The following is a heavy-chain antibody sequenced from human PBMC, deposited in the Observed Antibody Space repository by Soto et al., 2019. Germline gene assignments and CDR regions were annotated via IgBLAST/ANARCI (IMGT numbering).Heavy chain of an antibody. CDR1: GGTFSNYG. J-gene: IGHJ4*02. CDR3: ARDATLYDTTAYYYLY. Sequence: QVHLVQSGAEVKKPGSSVKVSCKASGGTFSNYGVNWVRQAPGQGLEWMGGSIPIFGTANYAQKFQGRVTITADDSTRTAYMELSSLRSEDTAVYYCARDATLYDTTAYYYLYWGQGTLVTVSS. CDR2: SIPIFGTA. V-gene: IGHV1-69*01. D-gene: IGHD3-22*01.